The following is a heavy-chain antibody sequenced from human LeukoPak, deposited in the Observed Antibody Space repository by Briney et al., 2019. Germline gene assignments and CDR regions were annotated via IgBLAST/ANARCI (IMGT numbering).Heavy chain of an antibody. V-gene: IGHV3-21*04. CDR1: GFTFSSYS. Sequence: GGSLRLSCAASGFTFSSYSMNWVRQAPGKGLEWVSSISSSSSSYIYYADSVKGRFTISRDNSKNTLYLQMNSLRAEDTAVYYCAKDKTGIVGAKRPVDYWGQGTLVTVSS. CDR2: ISSSSSSYI. CDR3: AKDKTGIVGAKRPVDY. J-gene: IGHJ4*02. D-gene: IGHD1-26*01.